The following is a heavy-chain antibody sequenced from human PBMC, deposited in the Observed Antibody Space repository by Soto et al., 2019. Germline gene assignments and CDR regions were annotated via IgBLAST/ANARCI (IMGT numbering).Heavy chain of an antibody. CDR2: ISPYNGKT. D-gene: IGHD2-15*01. Sequence: QAQLAQSGAEVKKPGASVNISCKASGYTFTNYGFIWVRQAPGHGLEWVGWISPYNGKTEYAQKFQGRVNMTRDKPTSTGYMELRSLRSDDTAVYYCARDIYGGNCCDAFDIWGQGTMVTVSS. CDR1: GYTFTNYG. CDR3: ARDIYGGNCCDAFDI. V-gene: IGHV1-18*01. J-gene: IGHJ3*02.